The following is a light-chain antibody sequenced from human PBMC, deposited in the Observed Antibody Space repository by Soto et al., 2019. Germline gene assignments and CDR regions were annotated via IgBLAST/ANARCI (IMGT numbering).Light chain of an antibody. CDR1: QSISSY. J-gene: IGKJ1*01. CDR3: QQYTRYLET. V-gene: IGKV3-11*01. Sequence: ETVLTHSPATLSLSPGERATLSCRASQSISSYLAWYQQKPGQAPRLLIYDASTRVTGIPARFSGGGSGTEFTLTISDLQPDDFATYYCQQYTRYLETFGQGTKVDIK. CDR2: DAS.